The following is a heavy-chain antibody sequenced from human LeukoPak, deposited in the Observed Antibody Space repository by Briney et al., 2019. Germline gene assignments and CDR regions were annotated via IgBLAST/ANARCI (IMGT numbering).Heavy chain of an antibody. J-gene: IGHJ4*02. CDR1: GGSISSSSYY. Sequence: PSETLSLTCTVSGGSISSSSYYWGWIRQPPGKGLEWIGSIYYSGSTYYNPSLKSRVTISVDTSKNQFSLKLSSVTAADTAVYYCARTVNDYYGSGSYLSWGQGTLVTVSS. D-gene: IGHD3-10*01. CDR2: IYYSGST. CDR3: ARTVNDYYGSGSYLS. V-gene: IGHV4-39*01.